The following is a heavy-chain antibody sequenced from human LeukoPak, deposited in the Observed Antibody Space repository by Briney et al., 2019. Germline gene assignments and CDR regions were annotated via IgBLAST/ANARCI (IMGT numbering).Heavy chain of an antibody. CDR3: AKGMYSRYFDY. D-gene: IGHD2-15*01. J-gene: IGHJ4*02. Sequence: GSLRLSCAASGFTFSSYAMSWVRQAPGKGLEWVSTISGSGGSTYYPDSVKGRFTISRDNSKNTLYLQVNSLRAEDTAVYYCAKGMYSRYFDYWGQGTLVTVSS. CDR1: GFTFSSYA. V-gene: IGHV3-23*01. CDR2: ISGSGGST.